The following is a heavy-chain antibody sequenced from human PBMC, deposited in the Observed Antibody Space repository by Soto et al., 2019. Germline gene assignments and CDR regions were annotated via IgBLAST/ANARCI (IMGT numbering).Heavy chain of an antibody. V-gene: IGHV3-15*07. CDR1: GFTFTNAW. Sequence: EVQLVESGGGLVKPGESLRLSCAASGFTFTNAWMNWVRQAPGKGLEWVGRIRSKTDGGTPDYAAPVNGRFTISRDDSKNTLYVQMNSLKTADTAIYYCTTEKGYWGQGTLVTVSS. CDR2: IRSKTDGGTP. CDR3: TTEKGY. J-gene: IGHJ4*02.